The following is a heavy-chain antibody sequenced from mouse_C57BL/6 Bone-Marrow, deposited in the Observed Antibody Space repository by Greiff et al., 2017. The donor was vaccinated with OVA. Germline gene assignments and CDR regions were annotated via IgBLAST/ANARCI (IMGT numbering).Heavy chain of an antibody. D-gene: IGHD1-1*01. V-gene: IGHV1-50*01. Sequence: VQLQQPGAELVKPGASVKLSCKASGYTFTSYWMQWVKQRPGQGLEWIGEIDPSDSYTNYNPKFKGKATLTVDTSSSTAYMQLSSLKSYDSAVYYSARRRDYLLLRSFDDWGQGTTLTVSS. CDR2: IDPSDSYT. J-gene: IGHJ2*01. CDR3: ARRRDYLLLRSFDD. CDR1: GYTFTSYW.